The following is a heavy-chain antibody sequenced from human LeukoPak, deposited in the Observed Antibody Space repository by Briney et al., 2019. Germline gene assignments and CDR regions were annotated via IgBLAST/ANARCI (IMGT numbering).Heavy chain of an antibody. J-gene: IGHJ3*02. CDR2: ISYDGSIK. V-gene: IGHV3-30-3*01. CDR1: GFTFSSYA. CDR3: ARAVQPDAFDI. Sequence: GGSLRLSCEAPGFTFSSYALHWVRQTPGKGLEWVAVISYDGSIKYYADSVKGRCTISRENSKNTLYLQMDSPRAEDTAVYYCARAVQPDAFDIWGQGTMVTVSS.